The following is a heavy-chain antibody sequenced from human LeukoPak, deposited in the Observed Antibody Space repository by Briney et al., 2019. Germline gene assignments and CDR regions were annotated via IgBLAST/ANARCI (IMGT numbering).Heavy chain of an antibody. J-gene: IGHJ4*02. CDR1: GFTFSSYA. CDR3: AKVGGPTGYCTY. Sequence: GGSLRLSCAASGFTFSSYAMSWVRQAPGKGLEWVSAISGSGGSTYYADSVKGRFTISRDNSKNTLYLQMNSLRAKDTAVYYCAKVGGPTGYCTYWGQGTLVTVSS. V-gene: IGHV3-23*01. D-gene: IGHD3/OR15-3a*01. CDR2: ISGSGGST.